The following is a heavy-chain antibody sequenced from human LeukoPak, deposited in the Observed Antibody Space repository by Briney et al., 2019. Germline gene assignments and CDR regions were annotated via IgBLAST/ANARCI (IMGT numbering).Heavy chain of an antibody. CDR1: GGSISSYY. CDR3: ARGRYYYDSSGYPRGLAFDI. Sequence: SETLSLTCTVSGGSISSYYWSWIRQPPGKGLEWIGYIYYSGSTNYNPSLKSRVTISVDTSKNQFSLKLSSVTAAVTAVYYCARGRYYYDSSGYPRGLAFDIWGQGTMVTVSS. V-gene: IGHV4-59*01. J-gene: IGHJ3*02. CDR2: IYYSGST. D-gene: IGHD3-22*01.